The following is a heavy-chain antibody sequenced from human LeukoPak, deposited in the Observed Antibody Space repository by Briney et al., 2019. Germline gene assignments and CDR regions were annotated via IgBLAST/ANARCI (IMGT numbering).Heavy chain of an antibody. CDR2: ISWNSGST. CDR3: AKDAGRATWYYFDY. V-gene: IGHV3-9*01. Sequence: GGSLRLSCAASGFTFDDYAMHWVRQAPGKGLEWVSGISWNSGSTGYADSVKGRFTISRDNAKNSLYLQMNSLRAEDTALYYCAKDAGRATWYYFDYWGQGTLVTVSS. D-gene: IGHD3-10*01. CDR1: GFTFDDYA. J-gene: IGHJ4*02.